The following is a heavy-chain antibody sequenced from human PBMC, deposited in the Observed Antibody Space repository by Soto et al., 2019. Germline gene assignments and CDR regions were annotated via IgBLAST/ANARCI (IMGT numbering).Heavy chain of an antibody. CDR2: INPNSGGT. D-gene: IGHD2-2*01. CDR3: ARSYRYCSSTSCSNTFDY. J-gene: IGHJ4*02. V-gene: IGHV1-2*04. CDR1: GYTFTSYG. Sequence: GASVKVSCKASGYTFTSYGISWVRQAPGQGLEWMGWINPNSGGTNYAQKFQGWVTMTRDTSISTADMELSRLRSDDTAVYYCARSYRYCSSTSCSNTFDYWGQGTLVTVSS.